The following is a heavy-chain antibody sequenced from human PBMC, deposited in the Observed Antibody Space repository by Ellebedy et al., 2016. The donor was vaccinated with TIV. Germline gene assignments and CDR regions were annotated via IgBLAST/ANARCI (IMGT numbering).Heavy chain of an antibody. J-gene: IGHJ2*01. CDR1: GYTFTSYG. Sequence: AASVQVSCKASGYTFTSYGISSVRQAPGQGLEWMSWINTHTGNPTYAQGFTGRFVFSLDTSVSTAYLHISSLKAEDTAIYYCAKAAAAGFFWYFDLWGRGTLVTVSS. CDR2: INTHTGNP. D-gene: IGHD6-13*01. CDR3: AKAAAAGFFWYFDL. V-gene: IGHV7-4-1*02.